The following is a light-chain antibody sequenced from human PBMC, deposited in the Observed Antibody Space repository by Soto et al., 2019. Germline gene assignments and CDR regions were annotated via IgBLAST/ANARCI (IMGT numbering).Light chain of an antibody. CDR1: QSISSNY. J-gene: IGKJ1*01. CDR2: DAS. V-gene: IGKV3-20*01. Sequence: EIVLTQSPGTLSLSPGERATLSCRASQSISSNYLAWYQHKPGQAPRLLIYDASSKATGTPDRFSGSGSGTDFTLTISRLEPEDFAVYYCQQYNKWPSTFGRLTKSDIK. CDR3: QQYNKWPST.